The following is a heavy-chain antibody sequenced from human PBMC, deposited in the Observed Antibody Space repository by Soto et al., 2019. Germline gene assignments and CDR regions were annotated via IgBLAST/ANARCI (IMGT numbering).Heavy chain of an antibody. Sequence: SETLSLTCIVSGGSINSGDYYWSWIRQSPGKGLEWIGYIYYSGSTYYNPSLKSRSTISIDTSKNQFFLDVDSVTAADTAVYYCARLYTGYEAFDYWGQGTLVTVSS. D-gene: IGHD5-12*01. V-gene: IGHV4-30-4*01. CDR2: IYYSGST. CDR1: GGSINSGDYY. CDR3: ARLYTGYEAFDY. J-gene: IGHJ4*02.